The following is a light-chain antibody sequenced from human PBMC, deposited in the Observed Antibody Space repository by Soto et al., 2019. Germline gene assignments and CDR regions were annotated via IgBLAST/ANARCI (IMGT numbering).Light chain of an antibody. Sequence: DIVMTQSPLSLPVTPGEPASISCRSSQNLLHSNGYNYLDWYLQKPGQSPQLLIYLGSNRASGVPDRFSGSGSVTDCTLKISRVEAEDVGVYYCMQALQTPLTFGGGTKVEIK. J-gene: IGKJ4*01. CDR3: MQALQTPLT. CDR1: QNLLHSNGYNY. V-gene: IGKV2-28*01. CDR2: LGS.